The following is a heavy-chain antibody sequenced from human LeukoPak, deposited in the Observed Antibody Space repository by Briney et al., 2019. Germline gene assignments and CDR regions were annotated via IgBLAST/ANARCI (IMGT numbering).Heavy chain of an antibody. V-gene: IGHV4-30-4*01. CDR1: GGSITSGDYS. D-gene: IGHD3-9*01. Sequence: SETLSLTCTVSGGSITSGDYSWSWVRQPPGKGLEWIGYIHYSGSTYYNLSLKSRLTISVDASKNQFSLKLSSVTAADTAVYLCARVPYNYEILTGYYPLYFDYWGQGTLVTVSS. J-gene: IGHJ4*02. CDR2: IHYSGST. CDR3: ARVPYNYEILTGYYPLYFDY.